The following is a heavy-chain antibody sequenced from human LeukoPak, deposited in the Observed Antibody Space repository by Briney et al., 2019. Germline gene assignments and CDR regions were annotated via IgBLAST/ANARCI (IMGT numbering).Heavy chain of an antibody. CDR2: IIPIFGTA. V-gene: IGHV1-69*05. Sequence: SVKVPCKASGGTFSSYAISWVRQAPGQGLEWMGGIIPIFGTANYAQKFQGRVTVTTDESTSTAYMELSSLRSEDTAVYYCARSRFGESNSPYFDYWGQGTLVTVSS. CDR3: ARSRFGESNSPYFDY. J-gene: IGHJ4*02. CDR1: GGTFSSYA. D-gene: IGHD3-10*01.